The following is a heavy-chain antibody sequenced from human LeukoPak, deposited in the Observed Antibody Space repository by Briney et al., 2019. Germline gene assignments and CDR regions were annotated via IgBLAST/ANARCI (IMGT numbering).Heavy chain of an antibody. D-gene: IGHD3-22*01. Sequence: GASVKVSCKASGYTFTGYYMHWVRQAPGQGLEWMGWINPNSGGTNYAQKFQGRVTITTDESTSTAYMELSSLRSEDTAVYYCATPYYYDSSGYYYFDYWGQGTLVTVSS. V-gene: IGHV1-2*02. CDR1: GYTFTGYY. J-gene: IGHJ4*02. CDR3: ATPYYYDSSGYYYFDY. CDR2: INPNSGGT.